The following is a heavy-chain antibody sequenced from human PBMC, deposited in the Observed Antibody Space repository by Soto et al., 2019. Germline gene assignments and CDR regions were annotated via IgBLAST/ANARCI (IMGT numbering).Heavy chain of an antibody. D-gene: IGHD6-13*01. CDR2: INAGNGAT. Sequence: GASVKVSCKASGYTFTTYAMHWVRQAPGQSLEWMGWINAGNGATKYSQNFQDRLTIARDTSANIAFMELSSLRSEVTAAYYCARGSAAAGPYYFDYWAQGTLVTVSS. CDR3: ARGSAAAGPYYFDY. J-gene: IGHJ4*02. CDR1: GYTFTTYA. V-gene: IGHV1-3*01.